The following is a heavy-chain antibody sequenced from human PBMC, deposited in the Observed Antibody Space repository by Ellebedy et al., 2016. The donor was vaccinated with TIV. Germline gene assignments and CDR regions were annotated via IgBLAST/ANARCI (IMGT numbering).Heavy chain of an antibody. CDR3: AREVRGEHLHYFDS. J-gene: IGHJ5*01. CDR1: GGSISSTSYY. Sequence: MPSETLSLTCTVSGGSISSTSYYWGWIHQPPGKGLEWIGNMYFGGSTNYNPSLKSRVTISVDTSENQFSLTLSSLTAADTALYYCAREVRGEHLHYFDSWGHGTLVSVPS. D-gene: IGHD1-26*01. CDR2: MYFGGST. V-gene: IGHV4-39*07.